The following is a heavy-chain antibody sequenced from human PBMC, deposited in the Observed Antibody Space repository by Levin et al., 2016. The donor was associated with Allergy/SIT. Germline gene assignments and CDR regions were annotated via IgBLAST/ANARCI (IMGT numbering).Heavy chain of an antibody. CDR2: IYSGGST. CDR1: GFTVSSNY. V-gene: IGHV3-53*01. J-gene: IGHJ4*02. CDR3: ARDSTVTTRDY. D-gene: IGHD4-17*01. Sequence: LSLTCAASGFTVSSNYMSWVRQAPGKGLEWVSVIYSGGSTYYADSVKGRFTISRDNSKNTLYLQMNSLRAEDTAVYYCARDSTVTTRDYWGQGTLVTVSS.